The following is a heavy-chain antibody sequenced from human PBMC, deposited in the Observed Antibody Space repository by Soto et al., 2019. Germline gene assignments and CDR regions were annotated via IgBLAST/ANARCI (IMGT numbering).Heavy chain of an antibody. J-gene: IGHJ4*02. D-gene: IGHD6-13*01. CDR3: ATITAADGRNYLHY. V-gene: IGHV4-31*03. Sequence: QVQLQESGPGLVKASQTLSLTCTVSGGSISSGGYYWSWIRQHPGKGLEWIGYTYYSGRTYFNPAHESRINVAVDTSYHESSLNLSSVSAAATAIYYWATITAADGRNYLHYWGQGTVVTVSS. CDR1: GGSISSGGYY. CDR2: TYYSGRT.